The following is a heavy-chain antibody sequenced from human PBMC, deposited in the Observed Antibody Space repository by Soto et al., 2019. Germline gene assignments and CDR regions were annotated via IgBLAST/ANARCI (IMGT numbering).Heavy chain of an antibody. CDR1: GGSISSSCYY. V-gene: IGHV4-39*01. D-gene: IGHD5-12*01. J-gene: IGHJ4*02. CDR2: IYYSGST. CDR3: ASLNRDGYNYPDY. Sequence: PSETLSLTCTVSGGSISSSCYYWGWIRQPPGKGMEWIGSIYYSGSTYYNPSLKSRVTISVDTSKNQFSPKLSSVTAADTAVYYCASLNRDGYNYPDYWGQGTLVTVSS.